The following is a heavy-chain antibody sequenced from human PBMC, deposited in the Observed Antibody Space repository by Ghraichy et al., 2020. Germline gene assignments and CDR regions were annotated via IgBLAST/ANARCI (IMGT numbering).Heavy chain of an antibody. J-gene: IGHJ5*02. CDR3: TKPPEKKEVAGYYCCFDP. CDR1: GFTFSSYA. CDR2: ISGSGGST. Sequence: GGSLRLSCAASGFTFSSYAMSWVRQAPGKGLEWVSAISGSGGSTYYADSVKGRFTISRDNSKNTLYLQMNSLRAEDTAVYYCTKPPEKKEVAGYYCCFDPGAQTNLVTVSS. D-gene: IGHD5-12*01. V-gene: IGHV3-23*01.